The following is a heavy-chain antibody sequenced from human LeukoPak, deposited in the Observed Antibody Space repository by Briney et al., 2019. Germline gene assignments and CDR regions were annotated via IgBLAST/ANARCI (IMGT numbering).Heavy chain of an antibody. CDR1: GYIFTNYG. V-gene: IGHV1-18*01. CDR3: ARAWRRYDAFDG. J-gene: IGHJ3*01. Sequence: GASVTVSCTASGYIFTNYGISWVRQAPGQGLEWMGWISASSANTNYAQKLQGRVTMTTDTSTSTAYMELRSLRSDDTAVYYCARAWRRYDAFDGWGQGTMVTVSS. CDR2: ISASSANT.